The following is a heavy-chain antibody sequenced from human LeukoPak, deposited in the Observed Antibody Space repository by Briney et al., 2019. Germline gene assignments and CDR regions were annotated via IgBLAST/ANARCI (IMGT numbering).Heavy chain of an antibody. Sequence: GASVKVSCKASGYTFTSYYMHWVRQAPGQGLEWRGIINPSGGSTIYAQKFQSRVTMTRDTSTSTVYMELSSLRSEDTAVDYSARDTVPHGIAVAGTGSYFDYWGQGTLVTVSS. D-gene: IGHD6-19*01. CDR3: ARDTVPHGIAVAGTGSYFDY. CDR2: INPSGGST. CDR1: GYTFTSYY. J-gene: IGHJ4*02. V-gene: IGHV1-46*01.